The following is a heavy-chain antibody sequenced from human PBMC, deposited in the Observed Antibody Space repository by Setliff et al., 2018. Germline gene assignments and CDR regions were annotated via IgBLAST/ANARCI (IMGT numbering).Heavy chain of an antibody. CDR1: GFSFRTFSM. D-gene: IGHD1-1*01. V-gene: IGHV4-4*02. CDR3: AKGGGRYHSDS. J-gene: IGHJ4*02. Sequence: PGGSLRLSCAASGFSFRTFSMHWVRQPPGKGLEWIGEIYHDGNDKYTPSVHYSPSLKSRVTISIDKSNNQFSLKLTSMTAADTAVYYCAKGGGRYHSDSWGQGILVTVSS. CDR2: IYHDGND.